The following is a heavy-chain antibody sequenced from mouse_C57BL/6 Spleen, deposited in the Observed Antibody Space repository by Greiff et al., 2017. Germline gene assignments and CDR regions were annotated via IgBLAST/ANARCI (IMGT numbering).Heavy chain of an antibody. CDR1: GFSFNTYA. CDR2: IRSKSNNYAT. J-gene: IGHJ4*01. Sequence: EVQLVESGGGLVQPKGSLKLSCAASGFSFNTYAMNWVRQAPGTGLEWVARIRSKSNNYATYYADSVKDRFTISRDDSESMLYLQMNNLKTEDTAMYYCVRQGYYGSSSFYYAMDYWGQGTSVTVSS. D-gene: IGHD1-1*01. V-gene: IGHV10-1*01. CDR3: VRQGYYGSSSFYYAMDY.